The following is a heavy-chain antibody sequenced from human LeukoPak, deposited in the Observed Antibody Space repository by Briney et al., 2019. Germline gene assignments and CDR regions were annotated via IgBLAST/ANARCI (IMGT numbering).Heavy chain of an antibody. CDR3: ASLDKGLVLDY. D-gene: IGHD1-1*01. CDR2: ISYSGSI. J-gene: IGHJ4*02. V-gene: IGHV4-39*01. Sequence: KPSETLSLTCTVSGGSISSSSYYWGWIRQPPGRGLERIGSISYSGSIHYNPSLKSRVTMSVDTSKNQFSLKVSSVTAADTAVYYCASLDKGLVLDYWGQGTLVTVSS. CDR1: GGSISSSSYY.